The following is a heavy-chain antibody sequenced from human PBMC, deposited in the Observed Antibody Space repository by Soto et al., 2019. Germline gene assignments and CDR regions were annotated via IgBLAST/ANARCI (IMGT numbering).Heavy chain of an antibody. CDR1: GGSISSGDYY. J-gene: IGHJ5*02. D-gene: IGHD2-2*01. Sequence: PSETLSLTCTVSGGSISSGDYYWSWIRQPPGKGLECIGYIYHSGSTYYNPSLKSRVTISVNTSKNQFSLKLSSVTAADTAVYYCERERTDGARLDPWGQGTLVTVSS. V-gene: IGHV4-30-4*01. CDR2: IYHSGST. CDR3: ERERTDGARLDP.